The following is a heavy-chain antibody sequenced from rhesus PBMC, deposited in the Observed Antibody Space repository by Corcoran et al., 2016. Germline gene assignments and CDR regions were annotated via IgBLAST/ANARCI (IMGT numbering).Heavy chain of an antibody. CDR3: ARRASGWYFDY. CDR2: IYGSGGST. CDR1: GGSISSNY. D-gene: IGHD6-31*01. J-gene: IGHJ4*01. Sequence: QVQLQESGPGLVKPSETLSLTCAVSGGSISSNYWTWIRQAPGKGLEWIGRIYGSGGSTDYNPYLKSRVTISTDTSKNQFSLKLNSVTAADTAVYYCARRASGWYFDYWGQGVLVTVAS. V-gene: IGHV4-160*01.